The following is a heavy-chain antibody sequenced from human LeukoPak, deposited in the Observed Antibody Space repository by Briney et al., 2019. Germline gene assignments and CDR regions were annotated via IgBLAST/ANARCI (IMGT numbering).Heavy chain of an antibody. D-gene: IGHD3-3*01. CDR3: AGSPVIFGVVNNWFDP. Sequence: PSETLSLTCTVSGGSISSYYWSWIRQPPGKGLEWIGYIYTSGSTNYNPSLKSRVTISVDTSKNQFSLKLSSVTAADTAVYYCAGSPVIFGVVNNWFDPWGQGTLVTVSS. J-gene: IGHJ5*02. V-gene: IGHV4-4*09. CDR1: GGSISSYY. CDR2: IYTSGST.